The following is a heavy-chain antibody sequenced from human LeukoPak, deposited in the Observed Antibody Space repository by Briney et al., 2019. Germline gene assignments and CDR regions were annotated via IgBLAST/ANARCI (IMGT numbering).Heavy chain of an antibody. CDR1: GGSVSSYY. Sequence: SETLSLTCTVSGGSVSSYYWGWIRQPPGKGLEWIGSIYYSGSTYYNPSLKSRVTISVDTSKNQFSLKLSSVTAADTAVYYCARHHGDDILTGFDYWGQGTLVTVSS. CDR2: IYYSGST. J-gene: IGHJ4*02. CDR3: ARHHGDDILTGFDY. V-gene: IGHV4-39*01. D-gene: IGHD3-9*01.